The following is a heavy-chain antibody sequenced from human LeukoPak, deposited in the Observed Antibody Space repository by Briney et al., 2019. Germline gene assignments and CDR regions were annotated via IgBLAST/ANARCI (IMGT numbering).Heavy chain of an antibody. V-gene: IGHV3-7*01. D-gene: IGHD3-10*01. J-gene: IGHJ4*02. CDR3: AREGIVNHYYGSGTYNFLDY. CDR1: GFTFTSYW. Sequence: GGSLRLSCAASGFTFTSYWMSWVRQAPGKGLEWVANIKQDGSEKNYVDSVKGRFTISRDNAENSLYLQMNSLRAEDTAVYYCAREGIVNHYYGSGTYNFLDYWGQGTLVTVSS. CDR2: IKQDGSEK.